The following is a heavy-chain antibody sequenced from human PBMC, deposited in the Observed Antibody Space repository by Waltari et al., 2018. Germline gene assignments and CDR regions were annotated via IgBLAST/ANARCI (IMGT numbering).Heavy chain of an antibody. CDR2: IYDIGST. D-gene: IGHD6-13*01. CDR1: GGSISSGGYY. CDR3: AKVVPYDAFDI. V-gene: IGHV4-31*03. Sequence: QVQLQESGPGLVKPSQTLSLTCTVSGGSISSGGYYWSWIRQHPGKGLECVVYIYDIGSTYYNPSLKVRVTRSVDTSKNQFSLKLSSVPAADTAVYYCAKVVPYDAFDIWGQGTMVTVSS. J-gene: IGHJ3*02.